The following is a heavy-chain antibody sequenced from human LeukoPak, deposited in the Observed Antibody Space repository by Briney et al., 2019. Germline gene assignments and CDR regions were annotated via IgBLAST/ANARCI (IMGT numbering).Heavy chain of an antibody. Sequence: PGGSLRLSCEVSGFTFSGYAMSWVRHAPRKGLEWASAISGSGGPTYYADSVKGRFTVSRDNSKHTMYVQMKSERADDTAVYHCAKAGTARGIPDYWGQGTLVTVSS. J-gene: IGHJ4*02. CDR2: ISGSGGPT. CDR3: AKAGTARGIPDY. D-gene: IGHD2-21*01. CDR1: GFTFSGYA. V-gene: IGHV3-23*01.